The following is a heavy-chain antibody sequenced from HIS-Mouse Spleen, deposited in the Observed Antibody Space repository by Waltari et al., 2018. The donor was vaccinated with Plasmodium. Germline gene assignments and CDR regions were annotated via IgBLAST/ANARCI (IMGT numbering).Heavy chain of an antibody. CDR1: GYTFTCYD. J-gene: IGHJ1*01. V-gene: IGHV1-2*02. CDR3: ARVLGYKAAAGTFVEYFQH. D-gene: IGHD6-13*01. CDR2: INPNSGGT. Sequence: QVQLVQSGAQVKRPEASVKVSCKAFGYTFTCYDINWVRQASGQGLEWLGWINPNSGGTNYAQKFQGRVTMTRDTSISTAYMELSRLRSDDTAVYYCARVLGYKAAAGTFVEYFQHWGQGTLVTVSS.